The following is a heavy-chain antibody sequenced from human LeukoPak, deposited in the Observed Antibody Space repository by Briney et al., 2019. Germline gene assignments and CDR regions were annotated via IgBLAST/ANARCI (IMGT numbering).Heavy chain of an antibody. CDR1: RFTFSSYW. CDR2: IREDGGDE. J-gene: IGHJ6*04. D-gene: IGHD2-8*01. V-gene: IGHV3-7*01. CDR3: ATRYCTISACRASSHHCLDV. Sequence: GGSLRLSCPACRFTFSSYWRTWVRQAPGKGLEWMANIREDGGDEYYVDSVKGRFTVSRDNAKNSLYLEMKSLRAEDTAVYYCATRYCTISACRASSHHCLDVWGIGTTVIVSS.